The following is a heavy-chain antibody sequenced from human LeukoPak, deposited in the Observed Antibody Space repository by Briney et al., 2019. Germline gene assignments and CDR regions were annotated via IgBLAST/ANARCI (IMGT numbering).Heavy chain of an antibody. J-gene: IGHJ6*02. D-gene: IGHD6-13*01. CDR3: ARPFRSWYEEGRNYHYYRFDV. Sequence: GASVKVSCKASGYTFTGYYMHWVRQAPGQGLEWMGWINPNRGGTNYAQKFQGRVTMTRDTSISTAYMELCRLRSDDTAVYFCARPFRSWYEEGRNYHYYRFDVWGQGTTVTVSS. CDR2: INPNRGGT. CDR1: GYTFTGYY. V-gene: IGHV1-2*02.